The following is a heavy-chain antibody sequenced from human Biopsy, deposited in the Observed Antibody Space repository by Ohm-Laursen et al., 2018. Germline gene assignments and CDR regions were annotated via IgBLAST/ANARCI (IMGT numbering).Heavy chain of an antibody. CDR2: IFYSGTT. CDR1: GASVSTFDFY. V-gene: IGHV4-61*08. Sequence: SETLSLTCTVSGASVSTFDFYWAWIRQPPGKGLEWIGYIFYSGTTKYNPSLQRRVRLSLDTANNQFSLTLRSVSAADTATYYCARAYYYGAGSFYSPWMEVGGRETRVSVS. J-gene: IGHJ6*02. D-gene: IGHD3-10*01. CDR3: ARAYYYGAGSFYSPWMEV.